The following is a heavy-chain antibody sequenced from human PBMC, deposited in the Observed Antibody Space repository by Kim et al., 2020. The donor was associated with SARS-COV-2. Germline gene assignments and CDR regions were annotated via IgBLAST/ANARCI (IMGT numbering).Heavy chain of an antibody. J-gene: IGHJ6*02. V-gene: IGHV3-33*01. CDR1: GFTFSSYG. CDR2: IWYDGSNK. Sequence: GGSLRLSCAASGFTFSSYGMHWVRQAPGKGLEWVAVIWYDGSNKYYADSVKGRFTISRDNSKNTLYLQMNSLRAEDTAVYYCARDFLGGYSGYSYGMDVWGQGTTVTVSS. D-gene: IGHD5-12*01. CDR3: ARDFLGGYSGYSYGMDV.